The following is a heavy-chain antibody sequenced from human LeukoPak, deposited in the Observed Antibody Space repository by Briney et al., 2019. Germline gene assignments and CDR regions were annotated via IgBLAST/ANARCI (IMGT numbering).Heavy chain of an antibody. CDR1: GFTVDNNT. Sequence: SGGSLRLSCAASGFTVDNNTMHWVRQAPGKGLEWVSVISWDGGNAYYADSVKGRFTISRDNSKNSLYLQMNSLRTEDTALYYCAKADSMIPFGGVLRRRGDAFDIWGQGTMVTVSS. CDR2: ISWDGGNA. V-gene: IGHV3-43*01. D-gene: IGHD3-16*01. CDR3: AKADSMIPFGGVLRRRGDAFDI. J-gene: IGHJ3*02.